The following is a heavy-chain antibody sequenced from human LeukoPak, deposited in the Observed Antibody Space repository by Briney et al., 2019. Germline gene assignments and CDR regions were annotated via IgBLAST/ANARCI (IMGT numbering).Heavy chain of an antibody. CDR3: AKPKGGSSYSKNSPFDY. J-gene: IGHJ4*02. D-gene: IGHD3-22*01. Sequence: PGGSLRLSCAASGFTFSSYEMNWVRQAPGKGLEWVSYISSSGSTIYYADSVKGRFTISRDNSKNTLYLQMNSLRAEDTAVYYCAKPKGGSSYSKNSPFDYWGQGTLVTVSP. V-gene: IGHV3-48*03. CDR2: ISSSGSTI. CDR1: GFTFSSYE.